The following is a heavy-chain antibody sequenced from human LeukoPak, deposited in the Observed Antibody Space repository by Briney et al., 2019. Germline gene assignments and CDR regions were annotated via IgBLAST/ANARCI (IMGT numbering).Heavy chain of an antibody. CDR2: INHSGST. V-gene: IGHV4-34*01. D-gene: IGHD2-2*02. CDR1: GGSFSGYY. J-gene: IGHJ4*02. CDR3: AREANIVVVPAAISSFDY. Sequence: SETLSLTCAVYGGSFSGYYWSWIRQPPGKGLEWIGEINHSGSTNYNPSLKSRVTISVDTSKNQFSLKLSSVTAADTAVYYCAREANIVVVPAAISSFDYWGQGTLVTVSS.